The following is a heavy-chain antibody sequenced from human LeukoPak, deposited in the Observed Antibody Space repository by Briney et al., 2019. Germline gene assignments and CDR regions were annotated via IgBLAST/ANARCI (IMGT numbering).Heavy chain of an antibody. Sequence: ASVKVSCKVSGYTLTELSMHWVRQAPGKGLEWMGGFDPEDGETIYAQKFQGRVTMTEDTSTDTAYMELSSLGSEDTAVYYCAAPVWGSYPLPFDYWGQGTLVTVSS. D-gene: IGHD3-16*02. J-gene: IGHJ4*02. CDR2: FDPEDGET. V-gene: IGHV1-24*01. CDR3: AAPVWGSYPLPFDY. CDR1: GYTLTELS.